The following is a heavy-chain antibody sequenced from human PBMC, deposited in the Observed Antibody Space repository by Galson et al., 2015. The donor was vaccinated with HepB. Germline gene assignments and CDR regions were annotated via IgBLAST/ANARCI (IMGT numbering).Heavy chain of an antibody. CDR1: GFTFDDYG. CDR2: INWNGGST. CDR3: ARDHHVFVGATRRLEYFDL. D-gene: IGHD1-26*01. Sequence: LRLSCAASGFTFDDYGMSWVRQAPGKGLEWVSGINWNGGSTGYVDSVKGRLTISRDNAKNSLYLQMNSLRAEDTALYYCARDHHVFVGATRRLEYFDLWGRGTLVTVSS. V-gene: IGHV3-20*04. J-gene: IGHJ2*01.